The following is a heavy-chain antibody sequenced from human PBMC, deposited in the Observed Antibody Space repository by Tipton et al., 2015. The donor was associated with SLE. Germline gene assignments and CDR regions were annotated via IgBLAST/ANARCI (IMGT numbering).Heavy chain of an antibody. D-gene: IGHD6-19*01. CDR3: ARGGRSGDRRWTS. CDR1: GGSINSYY. CDR2: FHSSGIL. J-gene: IGHJ4*02. V-gene: IGHV4-4*07. Sequence: LRLSCTVSGGSINSYYWTWVRQPAGKGLEWIGHFHSSGILNYNPSLKSRVTMAIETSQNQFSLKVISVTAADTAVYYCARGGRSGDRRWTSWGQGSLVTVSS.